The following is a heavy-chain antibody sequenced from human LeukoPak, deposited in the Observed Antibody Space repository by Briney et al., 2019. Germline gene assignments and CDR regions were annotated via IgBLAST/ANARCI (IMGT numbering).Heavy chain of an antibody. CDR3: AGGAAARGDV. D-gene: IGHD2-2*01. V-gene: IGHV3-30-3*01. CDR2: ISNDGSTK. CDR1: TFTFSTYS. J-gene: IGHJ6*02. Sequence: GGSLRLSCAASTFTFSTYSMHWVRQAPGKGLEWVAVISNDGSTKYFADSVKGRFTISRDNSNNTLYLQMNSLRPEDAAVYYCAGGAAARGDVWGQGTTVSVSS.